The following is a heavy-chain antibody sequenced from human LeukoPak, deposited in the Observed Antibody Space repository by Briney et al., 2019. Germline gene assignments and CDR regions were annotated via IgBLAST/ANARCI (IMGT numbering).Heavy chain of an antibody. CDR2: ISGSGGSP. V-gene: IGHV3-23*01. J-gene: IGHJ4*02. CDR1: RFTFSSYA. CDR3: AKADRYCSGGSCYHLALDY. Sequence: GGSLRLSCAASRFTFSSYAMSWVRQAPGKGLEWVSAISGSGGSPYYADSVKGRFTISRDNSKNTLYLQMNSLRAEDTAVYYCAKADRYCSGGSCYHLALDYWGQGTLVTVSS. D-gene: IGHD2-15*01.